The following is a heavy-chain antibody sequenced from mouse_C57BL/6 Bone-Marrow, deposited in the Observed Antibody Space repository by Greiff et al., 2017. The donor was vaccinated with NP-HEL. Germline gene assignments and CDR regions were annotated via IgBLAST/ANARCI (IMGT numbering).Heavy chain of an antibody. CDR3: ARVSNYYGSSLDY. V-gene: IGHV1-64*01. J-gene: IGHJ2*01. CDR2: IHPNSGST. D-gene: IGHD1-1*01. CDR1: GYTFTSYW. Sequence: QVQLKQPGAELVKPGASVKLSCKASGYTFTSYWMHWVKQRPGQGLEWIGMIHPNSGSTNYNEKFKSKATLTVDKSSSTAYMQLSSLTSEDSAVYYCARVSNYYGSSLDYWGQGTTLTVSS.